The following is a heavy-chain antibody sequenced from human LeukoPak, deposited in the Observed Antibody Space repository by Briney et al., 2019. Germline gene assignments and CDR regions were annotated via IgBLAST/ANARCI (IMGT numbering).Heavy chain of an antibody. Sequence: GESLKISCKGSGYCFTSYWIGWVRQMPGKGLEWMGIIYPGDSDTRYSPSFQGQVTISVDKSTSTAYLQWSSLKASDTAIYFCARRNSGYYGFDYWGQGTLVTVSS. J-gene: IGHJ4*02. CDR1: GYCFTSYW. CDR3: ARRNSGYYGFDY. D-gene: IGHD5-12*01. V-gene: IGHV5-51*01. CDR2: IYPGDSDT.